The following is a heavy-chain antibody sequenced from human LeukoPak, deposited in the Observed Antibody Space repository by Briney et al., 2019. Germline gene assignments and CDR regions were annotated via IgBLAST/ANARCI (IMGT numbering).Heavy chain of an antibody. V-gene: IGHV3-30*18. Sequence: PGGSLRLSCAASGFTFSSYGMHWVRQAPGKGLEWVAVISYDGSNKYYADSVKGRFTISRGNSKNTLYLQMNSLRAEDTAVYYCAKGDDYGDYWGQGTLVTVSS. CDR2: ISYDGSNK. CDR3: AKGDDYGDY. J-gene: IGHJ4*02. CDR1: GFTFSSYG.